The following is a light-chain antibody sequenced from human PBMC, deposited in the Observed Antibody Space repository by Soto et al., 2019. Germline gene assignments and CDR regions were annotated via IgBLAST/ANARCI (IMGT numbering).Light chain of an antibody. Sequence: QAVVTQEPSLTVSPGGTVTLTCTSSTGAVTSGHYPYWFQQKPGQAHRTVIYDTNKRHSWTPARFSGSILGDKAALTLSGAQPEDEADYYCLLSYGAPRVFGGGTKVTVL. CDR2: DTN. CDR3: LLSYGAPRV. CDR1: TGAVTSGHY. J-gene: IGLJ2*01. V-gene: IGLV7-46*01.